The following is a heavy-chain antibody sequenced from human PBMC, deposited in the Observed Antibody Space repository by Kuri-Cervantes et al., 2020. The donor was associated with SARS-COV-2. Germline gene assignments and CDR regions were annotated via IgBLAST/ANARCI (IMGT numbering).Heavy chain of an antibody. CDR1: GGSLSGYY. CDR2: INHSGST. V-gene: IGHV4-34*01. Sequence: SETLSLTCAVYGGSLSGYYWSWIRQPPGKGLEWIGEINHSGSTNYNPSLKSRVTISVDTSKNQFSLKLSSVTAADTAVYYCASYSGWFDPWGQGTLVTVSS. CDR3: ASYSGWFDP. D-gene: IGHD2-15*01. J-gene: IGHJ5*02.